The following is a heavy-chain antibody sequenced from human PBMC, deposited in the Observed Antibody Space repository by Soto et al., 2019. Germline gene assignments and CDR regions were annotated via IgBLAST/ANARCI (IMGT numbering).Heavy chain of an antibody. Sequence: QITLKESGPPVVKPTQTLALTCTFSGFSLSADGVGVSWLRQSPGKAPEWLALIYWDGDKLYRPSLHNRLTITNNTSKKHMVIRFSNMDHVDNAPSYCAHHLIGWGDAFDTWGQGTLVTVSS. V-gene: IGHV2-5*02. CDR1: GFSLSADGVG. CDR2: IYWDGDK. J-gene: IGHJ3*02. CDR3: AHHLIGWGDAFDT. D-gene: IGHD6-19*01.